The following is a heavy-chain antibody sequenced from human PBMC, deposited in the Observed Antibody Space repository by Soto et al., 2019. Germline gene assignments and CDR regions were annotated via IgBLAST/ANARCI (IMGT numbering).Heavy chain of an antibody. CDR1: GFNFDDYA. D-gene: IGHD2-15*01. V-gene: IGHV3-9*01. CDR3: AKDTQYCSGDTCSSEWGYFFDY. J-gene: IGHJ4*02. CDR2: INWNSGNI. Sequence: SCAASGFNFDDYAMHWVRQAPGKGLEWVSSINWNSGNIGYADSVKGRFTISRDNAKNSLYLQMNSLRPEDTASYYCAKDTQYCSGDTCSSEWGYFFDYWGQGTLVTVSS.